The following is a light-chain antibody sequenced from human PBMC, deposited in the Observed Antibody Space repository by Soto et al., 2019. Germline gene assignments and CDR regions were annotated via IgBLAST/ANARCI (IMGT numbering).Light chain of an antibody. CDR3: QQYDNLLWT. CDR1: QSVSSK. Sequence: EIVMTQSPATLSVSPGERATLSCRASQSVSSKLAWYQQKPGQAPRLLIYRASTRATDIPARFSGSGSGTDFTFTISSLQPEDIATYYCQQYDNLLWTFGQGTKVDIK. V-gene: IGKV3-15*01. J-gene: IGKJ1*01. CDR2: RAS.